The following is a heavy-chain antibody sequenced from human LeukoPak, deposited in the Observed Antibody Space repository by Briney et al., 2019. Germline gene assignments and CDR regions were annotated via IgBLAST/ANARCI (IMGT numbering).Heavy chain of an antibody. CDR1: GFTFGSYA. J-gene: IGHJ4*02. D-gene: IGHD2-15*01. Sequence: GGSLRLSCAASGFTFGSYAMYWVRQAPGKGLEWVSGIFGSGGSAHYADSVKGRFTISRDNSKNTVYLQMNSLRAEDTATYYCAKTTTGYSSGRYPTWPIDYWGQGTLVTVSS. V-gene: IGHV3-23*01. CDR3: AKTTTGYSSGRYPTWPIDY. CDR2: IFGSGGSA.